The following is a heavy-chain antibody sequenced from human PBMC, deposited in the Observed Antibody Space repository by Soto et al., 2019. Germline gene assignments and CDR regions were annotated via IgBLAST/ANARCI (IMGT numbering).Heavy chain of an antibody. CDR1: GDSISSGNKY. Sequence: TLSLTCTVSGDSISSGNKYWSWIRQPPGKDLEWIGYIFSSGTTYYNPSLKSRLTMSLDTSQNQSSLKLNSVTDADTAVYYCARVPSPFDYYYAMDVWGQGTTVTVSS. CDR3: ARVPSPFDYYYAMDV. V-gene: IGHV4-30-4*01. D-gene: IGHD3-16*01. CDR2: IFSSGTT. J-gene: IGHJ6*02.